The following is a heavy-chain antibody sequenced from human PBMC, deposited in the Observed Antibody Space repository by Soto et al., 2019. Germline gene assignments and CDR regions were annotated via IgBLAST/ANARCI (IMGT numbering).Heavy chain of an antibody. CDR1: GFTFSSYA. CDR2: ISGSGGST. V-gene: IGHV3-23*01. Sequence: EVQLLESGGGLVQPGGSLRLSCAASGFTFSSYAMSWVRQAPGKGLEWDSAISGSGGSTYYADSVKGRFTISRDNSKNTLYLQMSSLRAEDTAVYYCAKVCSGGSCYGYWGQGTLVTVSS. D-gene: IGHD2-15*01. CDR3: AKVCSGGSCYGY. J-gene: IGHJ4*02.